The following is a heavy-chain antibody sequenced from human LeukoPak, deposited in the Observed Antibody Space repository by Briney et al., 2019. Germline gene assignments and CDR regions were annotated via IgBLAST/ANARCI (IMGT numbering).Heavy chain of an antibody. CDR1: GVSISSYY. Sequence: PSETLSLTWTVSGVSISSYYWSWIRQPPGKGLEWIGYIYYSWSTNYNTSLKSRVTISVDTSKNQFSLKLSSVTAADTAVYYCASHYFDDAFDVWGQGTMVTVSS. V-gene: IGHV4-59*08. CDR2: IYYSWST. D-gene: IGHD3-10*01. J-gene: IGHJ3*01. CDR3: ASHYFDDAFDV.